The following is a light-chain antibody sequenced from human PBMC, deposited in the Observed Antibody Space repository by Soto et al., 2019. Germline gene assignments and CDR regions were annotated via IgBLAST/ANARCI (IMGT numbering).Light chain of an antibody. Sequence: EIVLTQSPGTLSLSPGERSTLSCRASQSVSSYLAWYQQKPGQAPRLLIYDASNRATGIPARFSGGGSGTDFPLTISSLEPEDFAVYYCQQRSNWWTFGQGTKVDIK. CDR2: DAS. J-gene: IGKJ1*01. V-gene: IGKV3-11*01. CDR1: QSVSSY. CDR3: QQRSNWWT.